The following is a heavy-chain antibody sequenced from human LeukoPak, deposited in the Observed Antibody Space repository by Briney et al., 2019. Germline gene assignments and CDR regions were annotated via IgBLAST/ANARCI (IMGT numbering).Heavy chain of an antibody. J-gene: IGHJ3*02. CDR3: ARVWSSGYYNFRGGKNAFDI. CDR1: GYTFTSYD. D-gene: IGHD3-22*01. CDR2: MNPNSGNT. Sequence: ASVKVSCKASGYTFTSYDINWVRQATGQGLEWMGWMNPNSGNTGYAQKFQGRVTMTRNTSISTAYMELSSLRSEDTAVYYCARVWSSGYYNFRGGKNAFDIWGQGTMVTVSS. V-gene: IGHV1-8*01.